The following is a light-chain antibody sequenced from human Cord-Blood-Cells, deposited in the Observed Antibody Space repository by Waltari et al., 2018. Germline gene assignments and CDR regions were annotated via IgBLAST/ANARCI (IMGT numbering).Light chain of an antibody. Sequence: DIQMTHSPSSLSASVGDRVTITSRASQSISSYLNWYQQKPGNAPKLLIYAASSLQSGVPSRFSGSGSGTDFALTISSLQPEGFATYYCQQSYSTPWTFGHGTKVEIK. CDR2: AAS. J-gene: IGKJ1*01. V-gene: IGKV1-39*01. CDR3: QQSYSTPWT. CDR1: QSISSY.